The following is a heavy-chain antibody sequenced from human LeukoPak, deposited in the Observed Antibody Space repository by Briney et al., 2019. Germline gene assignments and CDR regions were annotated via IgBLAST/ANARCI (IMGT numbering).Heavy chain of an antibody. CDR3: ARALGSYFDSSGYQVDY. CDR2: ISSSSSYI. V-gene: IGHV3-21*06. Sequence: PGGSLRLSCAASGFTFSSYSMNWVRQAPGKGLEWVSSISSSSSYIYYADSVKGRFTISRDNAKNSLYLQMNSLRAEDTAVYYCARALGSYFDSSGYQVDYWGQGTLVTVSS. J-gene: IGHJ4*02. CDR1: GFTFSSYS. D-gene: IGHD3-22*01.